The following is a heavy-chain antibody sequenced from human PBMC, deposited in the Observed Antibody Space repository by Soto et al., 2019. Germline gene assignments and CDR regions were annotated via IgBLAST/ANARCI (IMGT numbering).Heavy chain of an antibody. J-gene: IGHJ4*02. Sequence: SETLSLTCAVYGGSFSGYYWSWIRQPPGKGLEWIGEINHSGSTNYSPSLKSRVTISVDTSKNQFSLKLSSVTAADTAVYYCARGPTITMVRGALRKYYFDDWGQGTLVTVSS. CDR1: GGSFSGYY. CDR2: INHSGST. CDR3: ARGPTITMVRGALRKYYFDD. D-gene: IGHD3-10*01. V-gene: IGHV4-34*01.